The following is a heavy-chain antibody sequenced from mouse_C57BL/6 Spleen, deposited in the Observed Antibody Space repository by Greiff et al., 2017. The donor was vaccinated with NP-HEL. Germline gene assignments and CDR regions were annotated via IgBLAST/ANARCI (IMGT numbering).Heavy chain of an antibody. CDR3: APYSNYEGFAY. CDR1: GYAFSSSW. Sequence: VQLQQSGPELVKPGASVKISCKASGYAFSSSWMNWVKQRPGKGLEWIGRIYPGDGDTNYNGKFKGKATLTADKSSSTAYMQLSSLTSEDSAVYFCAPYSNYEGFAYWGQGTLVTVSA. D-gene: IGHD2-5*01. J-gene: IGHJ3*01. V-gene: IGHV1-82*01. CDR2: IYPGDGDT.